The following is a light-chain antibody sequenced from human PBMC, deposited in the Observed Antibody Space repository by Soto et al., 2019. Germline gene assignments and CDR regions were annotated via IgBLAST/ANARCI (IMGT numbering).Light chain of an antibody. V-gene: IGKV1-5*01. CDR2: DAS. CDR3: QQYSTYPYI. Sequence: DIQMTQSPSTLSASIGDRGTITCRASESIRTWLAWYQHKPGKAPKFLIYDASSLESGVPSRFSGGGIGTEFSLSISSLQPDDFATYYCQQYSTYPYIFGQGTKVDIK. CDR1: ESIRTW. J-gene: IGKJ2*01.